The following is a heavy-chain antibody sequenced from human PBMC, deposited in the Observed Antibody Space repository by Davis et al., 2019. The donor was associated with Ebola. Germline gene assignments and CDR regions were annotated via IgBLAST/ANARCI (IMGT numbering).Heavy chain of an antibody. Sequence: GESLKISCTASGFTVSSNHMSWVRQAPGKGLEWVSAISGSGGSTYYADSVKGRFTISRDNSKNTLYLQMNSLRAEDTAVYYCAKDRFRFSSGALDYWGQGTLVTVSS. CDR3: AKDRFRFSSGALDY. D-gene: IGHD6-19*01. V-gene: IGHV3-23*01. CDR1: GFTVSSNH. J-gene: IGHJ4*02. CDR2: ISGSGGST.